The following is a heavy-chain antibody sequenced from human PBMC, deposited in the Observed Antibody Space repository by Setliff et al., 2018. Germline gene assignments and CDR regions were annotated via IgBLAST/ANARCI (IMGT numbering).Heavy chain of an antibody. V-gene: IGHV3-64*02. Sequence: SLRLSCAASGFPFSTYAMHWVRQPPGKRLEYVSAISKDGDRTYYADSVKGRFTISRDDSKSIAYLQMNSLKTEDTAVYYCTRVPYYYDSSGPDYWGQGTLVTVSS. CDR2: ISKDGDRT. D-gene: IGHD3-22*01. CDR1: GFPFSTYA. CDR3: TRVPYYYDSSGPDY. J-gene: IGHJ4*02.